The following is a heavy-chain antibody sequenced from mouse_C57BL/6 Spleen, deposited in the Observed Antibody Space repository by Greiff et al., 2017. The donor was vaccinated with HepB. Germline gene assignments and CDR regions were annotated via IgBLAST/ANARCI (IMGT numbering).Heavy chain of an antibody. CDR1: GYTFTSYG. J-gene: IGHJ1*03. V-gene: IGHV1-81*01. Sequence: VQLQQSGAELARPGASVKLSCKASGYTFTSYGISWVKQRPGQGLEWIGEIYPRSGNTYYNEKFKGKATLTADKSSSTAYLELRSLTSEDSAVYFCARPLYYDYWYFDVWGTGTTVTVSS. D-gene: IGHD2-4*01. CDR2: IYPRSGNT. CDR3: ARPLYYDYWYFDV.